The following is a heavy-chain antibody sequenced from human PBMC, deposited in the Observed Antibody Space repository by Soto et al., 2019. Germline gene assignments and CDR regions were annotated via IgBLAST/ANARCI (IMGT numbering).Heavy chain of an antibody. CDR2: TYHGGST. CDR3: ARVGPWVPYYYDSSPYTFENWFDP. Sequence: SETLSLTCAVSGYSISSGYYWGWLRQPPGKGLEWIGSTYHGGSTYYNPSLNSRVTLSIDMTNNHVSLILDSVTAADTAVYYCARVGPWVPYYYDSSPYTFENWFDPWGQGTLVTVSS. J-gene: IGHJ5*02. V-gene: IGHV4-38-2*01. D-gene: IGHD3-22*01. CDR1: GYSISSGYY.